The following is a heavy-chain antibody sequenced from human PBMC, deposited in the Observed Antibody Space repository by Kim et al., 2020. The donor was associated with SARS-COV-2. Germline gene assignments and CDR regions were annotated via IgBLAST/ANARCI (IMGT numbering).Heavy chain of an antibody. V-gene: IGHV3-15*01. J-gene: IGHJ4*02. CDR3: TTVRYSGYDLGDY. Sequence: AAPVKGRFTISRDDAKNTLYLQMNSLQTEDTAVYYCTTVRYSGYDLGDYWGQGTLVTVSS. D-gene: IGHD5-12*01.